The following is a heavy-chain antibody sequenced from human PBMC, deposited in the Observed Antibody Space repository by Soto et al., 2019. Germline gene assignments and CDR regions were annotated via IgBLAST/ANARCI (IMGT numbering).Heavy chain of an antibody. Sequence: QVQLVQSGAEVKKPGASVKVSCKASGYSFTSFDINWVRQATGQGREWMGWMNPNDGNTAYAQKFQGRVTMTRNTSRSTAYMELSSLRSEDTAVYCCARAAQGDYDFWGQGTLVTVSS. CDR3: ARAAQGDYDF. J-gene: IGHJ4*02. D-gene: IGHD4-17*01. CDR1: GYSFTSFD. CDR2: MNPNDGNT. V-gene: IGHV1-8*01.